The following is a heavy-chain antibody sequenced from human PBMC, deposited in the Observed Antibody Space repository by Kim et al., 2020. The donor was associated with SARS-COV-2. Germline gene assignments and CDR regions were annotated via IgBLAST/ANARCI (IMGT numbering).Heavy chain of an antibody. CDR3: ARDSRDYGDYVDY. J-gene: IGHJ4*02. D-gene: IGHD4-17*01. Sequence: YAQKLQGRVTMTTDTSTSTAYMELRSLRSDDTAVYYCARDSRDYGDYVDYWGQGTLVTVSS. V-gene: IGHV1-18*01.